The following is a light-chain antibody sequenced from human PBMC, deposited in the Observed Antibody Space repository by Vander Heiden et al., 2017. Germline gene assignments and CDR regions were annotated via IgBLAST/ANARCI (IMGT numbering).Light chain of an antibody. V-gene: IGLV2-14*03. CDR1: SSDDGGYNY. Sequence: QSALTQPAPVSGSPGQSNTPSSTGTSSDDGGYNYVSWYQQHPGKAPKLMIYDVTNRPSGVSNRFSGSKSGNTASLTISGLQAEDEADYYCSSYTSSSTVVFGGGTKLTVL. CDR2: DVT. CDR3: SSYTSSSTVV. J-gene: IGLJ2*01.